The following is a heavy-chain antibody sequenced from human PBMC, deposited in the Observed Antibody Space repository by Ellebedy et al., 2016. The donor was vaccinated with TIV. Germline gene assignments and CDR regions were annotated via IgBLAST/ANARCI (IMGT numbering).Heavy chain of an antibody. Sequence: GESLKISCKTSGYRFSTYWIAWVRQTPETGLEWMGTIYPGDSDTRYSPSFEGQVSISADNSITTAYLQWSSLKASDSGMYFCARGPSWGLYYYGMDVWGQGTTVTVSS. CDR1: GYRFSTYW. V-gene: IGHV5-51*01. D-gene: IGHD3-16*01. CDR3: ARGPSWGLYYYGMDV. CDR2: IYPGDSDT. J-gene: IGHJ6*02.